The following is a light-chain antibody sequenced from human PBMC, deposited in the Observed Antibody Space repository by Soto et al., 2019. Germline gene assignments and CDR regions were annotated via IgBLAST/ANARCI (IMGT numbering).Light chain of an antibody. V-gene: IGLV2-14*01. CDR3: SSYTSSSTRVV. CDR2: DVS. CDR1: SSDVGGYNY. J-gene: IGLJ2*01. Sequence: QSALTQPASVSGSPGQSITISCTGTSSDVGGYNYVSWYQQHPGKAPKLMIYDVSNLPSGVSNRFSGSKSGNTASLTISGLQAEDEADYYCSSYTSSSTRVVFGGGTKVTVL.